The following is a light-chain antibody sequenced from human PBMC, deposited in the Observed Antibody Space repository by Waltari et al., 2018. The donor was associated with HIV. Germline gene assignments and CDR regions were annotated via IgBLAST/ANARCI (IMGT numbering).Light chain of an antibody. CDR2: DAS. CDR1: QDITNY. CDR3: QQYGNLPFT. Sequence: DIQLTQSPPSLSASVGNKVTTTFQASQDITNYLNWYHQKPGKAPKLLIYDASNLETGVPSRFSGSGSGTDFTFTISSLQPEDIATYYCQQYGNLPFTFGGGTKVEIK. J-gene: IGKJ4*01. V-gene: IGKV1-33*01.